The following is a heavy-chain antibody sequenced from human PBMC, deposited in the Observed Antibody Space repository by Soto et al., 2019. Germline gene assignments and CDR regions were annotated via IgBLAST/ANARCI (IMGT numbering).Heavy chain of an antibody. V-gene: IGHV1-58*01. J-gene: IGHJ6*02. Sequence: GASVKVSCKASGFTFSTSAVQWVRQARGQRPEWMGWIVGGSGNTNYAQNSQERVIITRDMSTSTVYMELSSLRSDDTAVYFCAARRSGLYAMDVWGQGITVTVSS. CDR2: IVGGSGNT. D-gene: IGHD1-26*01. CDR1: GFTFSTSA. CDR3: AARRSGLYAMDV.